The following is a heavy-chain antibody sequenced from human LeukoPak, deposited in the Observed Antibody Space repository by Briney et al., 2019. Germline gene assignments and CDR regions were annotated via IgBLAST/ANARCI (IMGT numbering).Heavy chain of an antibody. D-gene: IGHD3-3*01. Sequence: ASVKVSCKASGYTFTSYDISWVRQASGQGLEWMGGISVYNGNTNYAQKLQGRVTMTTDTSTSTAYMELRSLRSDDTAVYYCARYYDFWSGSNWFDPWGQGTLVTVSS. J-gene: IGHJ5*02. CDR2: ISVYNGNT. CDR3: ARYYDFWSGSNWFDP. V-gene: IGHV1-18*01. CDR1: GYTFTSYD.